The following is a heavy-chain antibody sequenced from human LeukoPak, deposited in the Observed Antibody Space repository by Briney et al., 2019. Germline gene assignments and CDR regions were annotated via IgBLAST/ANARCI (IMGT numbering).Heavy chain of an antibody. Sequence: PSQTLSLTCTVSGGSISSGSYYWSWIRQPAGKGLEWVGRIYTSGSTNYNPSLKSRVTISVDTSKNQFSLKLSSVTAADTAVYYCASLEMATRSLDYWGQGTLVTVSS. V-gene: IGHV4-61*02. CDR2: IYTSGST. CDR1: GGSISSGSYY. J-gene: IGHJ4*02. D-gene: IGHD5-24*01. CDR3: ASLEMATRSLDY.